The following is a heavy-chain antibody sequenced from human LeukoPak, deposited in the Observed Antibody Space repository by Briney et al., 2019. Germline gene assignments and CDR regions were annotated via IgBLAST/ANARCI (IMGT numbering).Heavy chain of an antibody. CDR1: GFTLYDYG. CDR3: AKLNH. J-gene: IGHJ5*02. CDR2: ISWSSGSI. Sequence: GGSLRLSCAASGFTLYDYGMHWVRHAPGKGLEGVSGISWSSGSIVYADSVRGRFTISRENDKNSVDLQMNSLTAEDTALYYCAKLNHWGQGTLVTVSS. V-gene: IGHV3-9*01.